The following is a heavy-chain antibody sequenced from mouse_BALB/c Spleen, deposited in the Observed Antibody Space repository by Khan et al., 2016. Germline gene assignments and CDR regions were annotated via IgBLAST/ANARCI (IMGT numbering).Heavy chain of an antibody. CDR1: GYAFTNYG. CDR3: ARGIYYNYDAYFDY. CDR2: INTFTGEP. J-gene: IGHJ2*01. D-gene: IGHD2-4*01. V-gene: IGHV9-3-1*01. Sequence: QIQLVQSGPELKKPGETVKISCKASGYAFTNYGMNWVKQAPGKGLKWMGWINTFTGEPTCADDFKGRFAFSLETSASTAYLQINSLNNEDTATXFCARGIYYNYDAYFDYWGQGTTLTVSS.